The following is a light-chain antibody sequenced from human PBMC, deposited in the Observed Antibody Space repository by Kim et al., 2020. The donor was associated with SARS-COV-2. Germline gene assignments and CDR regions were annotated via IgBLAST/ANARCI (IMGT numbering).Light chain of an antibody. CDR1: SSNIGSNY. J-gene: IGLJ3*02. CDR2: RNN. Sequence: GQMVTIYCSGSSSNIGSNYVYWYQQLPGTAPKLLIYRNNQRPSGVPDRFSGSKSGTSASLAISGLRSEDEADYYCAAWDDSLSGWVFGGGTQLTVL. V-gene: IGLV1-47*01. CDR3: AAWDDSLSGWV.